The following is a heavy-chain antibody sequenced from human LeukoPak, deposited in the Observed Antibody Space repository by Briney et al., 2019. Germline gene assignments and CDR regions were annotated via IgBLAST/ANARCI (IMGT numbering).Heavy chain of an antibody. D-gene: IGHD4-23*01. J-gene: IGHJ4*02. Sequence: GGSLRLSCAASGFTFNQSWMHWVRQAPGKGLVWVSRVNTDGDSTTYADFVKGRFTISRDNAKNTVFLQMNSLRAEDTAVYYCAKDILRWSFDYWGQGTLVTVSS. CDR3: AKDILRWSFDY. V-gene: IGHV3-74*01. CDR1: GFTFNQSW. CDR2: VNTDGDST.